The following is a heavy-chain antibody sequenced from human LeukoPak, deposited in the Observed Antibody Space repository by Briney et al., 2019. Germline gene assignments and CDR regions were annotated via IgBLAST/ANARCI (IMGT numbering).Heavy chain of an antibody. V-gene: IGHV3-48*03. Sequence: GGSLRLSCAASGFTFSSYEMNWVRQAPGQGLEWVSYISSSGSTIYYADSVKGRFTISKDNAKNSLYLQMNSLRAEATAVYYCARGAPFGVVIGGYFDYWGQGTLVTVSS. D-gene: IGHD3-3*01. J-gene: IGHJ4*02. CDR1: GFTFSSYE. CDR3: ARGAPFGVVIGGYFDY. CDR2: ISSSGSTI.